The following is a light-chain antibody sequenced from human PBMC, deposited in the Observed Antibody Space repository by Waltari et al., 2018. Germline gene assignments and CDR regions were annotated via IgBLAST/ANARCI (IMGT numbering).Light chain of an antibody. V-gene: IGKV1-5*01. CDR2: DVS. CDR3: QQYDRYSAWT. Sequence: DIQMTQSPSTLSASVGYRVTITCRASQSVTRYLAWYQQKPGKAPKVLIWDVSSLERGVPSRFSGSGSGTEFTLTISSLQPDDFATYYCQQYDRYSAWTFGQGTKVEIK. CDR1: QSVTRY. J-gene: IGKJ1*01.